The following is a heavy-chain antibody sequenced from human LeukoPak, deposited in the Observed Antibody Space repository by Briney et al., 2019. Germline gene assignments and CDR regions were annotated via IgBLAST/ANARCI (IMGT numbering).Heavy chain of an antibody. Sequence: KPGGSLRLSCAASVFTFSSYSMNWVRQAPGKGLEWVSSISSSSSYIYYADSVKGRFTISRDNAKNSLYLQMNSLRAEDTAVYYCARALIDGNTPFDYWGQGTLVTVSS. CDR1: VFTFSSYS. CDR2: ISSSSSYI. J-gene: IGHJ4*02. V-gene: IGHV3-21*01. D-gene: IGHD4-23*01. CDR3: ARALIDGNTPFDY.